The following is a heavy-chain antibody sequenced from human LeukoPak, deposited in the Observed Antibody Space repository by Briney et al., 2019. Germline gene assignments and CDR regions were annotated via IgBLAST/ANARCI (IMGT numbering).Heavy chain of an antibody. V-gene: IGHV3-53*04. Sequence: EGSLRLSCAASGFTVSSKYMSWVRQAPGKGLEWVSVIYSGGSTYYADSVKGRFTISRHNSKNTLYLQMNSLRAEDTAVYYCARLGGKLERSLDYWGQGTLVTVSS. CDR1: GFTVSSKY. CDR3: ARLGGKLERSLDY. J-gene: IGHJ4*02. D-gene: IGHD1-1*01. CDR2: IYSGGST.